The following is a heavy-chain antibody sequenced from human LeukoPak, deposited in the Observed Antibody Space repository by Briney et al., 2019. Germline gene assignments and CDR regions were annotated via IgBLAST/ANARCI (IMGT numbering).Heavy chain of an antibody. V-gene: IGHV4-39*01. CDR3: ARVSEGIAVAGRGY. CDR2: IYYSGST. J-gene: IGHJ4*02. CDR1: GGSISSSSYY. Sequence: PSETLSLTCTVSGGSISSSSYYWGWIRQPPGKGVEGIGSIYYSGSTYYNPSLKSRVTISVDTSKNQFSLKLSSVTAADTAVYYCARVSEGIAVAGRGYWGQGTLVTVSS. D-gene: IGHD6-19*01.